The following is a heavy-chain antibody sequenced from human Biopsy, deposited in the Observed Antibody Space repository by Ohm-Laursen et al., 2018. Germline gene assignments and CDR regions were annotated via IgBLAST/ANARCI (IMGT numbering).Heavy chain of an antibody. D-gene: IGHD2-21*01. CDR1: GFTFSDYY. CDR3: TNHYCGGITCLMNF. V-gene: IGHV3-11*01. Sequence: GSLRLSCTASGFTFSDYYMNWFRRAPGKGLEWIAYIHKDSTTEYYADSVRGRLSISRDNAQKSLYLQMNSLRAEDTAVYFCTNHYCGGITCLMNFWGQGTLVTVSS. CDR2: IHKDSTTE. J-gene: IGHJ4*02.